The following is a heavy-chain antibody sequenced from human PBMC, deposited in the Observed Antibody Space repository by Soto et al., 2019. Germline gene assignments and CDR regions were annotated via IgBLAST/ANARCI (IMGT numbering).Heavy chain of an antibody. CDR1: XYSFTSYW. V-gene: IGHV5-51*01. Sequence: GESLKISCKGSXYSFTSYWIGWVRQMPGKGLEWMGIIYPGDSGTRYSPSFQGQVTISADKSISTAYLQWSSLKASDTAMYYCARMGFSGGGYLSYYYYGMDVWGQGTTVTVSS. J-gene: IGHJ6*02. D-gene: IGHD2-15*01. CDR2: IYPGDSGT. CDR3: ARMGFSGGGYLSYYYYGMDV.